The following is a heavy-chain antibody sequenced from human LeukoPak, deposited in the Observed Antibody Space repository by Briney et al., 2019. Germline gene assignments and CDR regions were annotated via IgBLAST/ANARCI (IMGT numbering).Heavy chain of an antibody. D-gene: IGHD3-22*01. CDR2: IIPFFGTA. V-gene: IGHV1-69*13. CDR1: GGTFSSYA. Sequence: GASVKVSCKASGGTFSSYAISWVRQAPGQGLEWMGGIIPFFGTANYAQKFQGRVTITADESTSTAYMELSSLRSEDTAVYYCARDRIYYDSSGFADHAFDIWGQGTMVTVSS. CDR3: ARDRIYYDSSGFADHAFDI. J-gene: IGHJ3*02.